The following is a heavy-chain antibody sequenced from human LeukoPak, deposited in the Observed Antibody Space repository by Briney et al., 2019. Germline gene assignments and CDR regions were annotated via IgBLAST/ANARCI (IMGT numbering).Heavy chain of an antibody. CDR1: GGTFSSYA. CDR2: TIPIFGTA. CDR3: ARALGDYVWGSYRSFDY. D-gene: IGHD3-16*02. Sequence: SVKVSCKASGGTFSSYAISWVRQAPGQGLEWMGGTIPIFGTANYAQKFQGRVTITADESTSTAYMELSSLRSEDTAVYYCARALGDYVWGSYRSFDYWGQGTLVTVSS. V-gene: IGHV1-69*01. J-gene: IGHJ4*02.